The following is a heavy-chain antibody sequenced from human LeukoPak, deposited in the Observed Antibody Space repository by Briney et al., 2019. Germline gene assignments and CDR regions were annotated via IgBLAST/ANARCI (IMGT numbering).Heavy chain of an antibody. V-gene: IGHV3-49*04. CDR2: IRSKAYGGTT. CDR3: TTSPLYGDFDY. D-gene: IGHD4-17*01. Sequence: GRSLRLSCTASGFTFGDYAMSWVRQAPGQGLEWVGFIRSKAYGGTTEYAASVKGRFTISRDDSKSIAYLQMNSLKTEDTAVYSCTTSPLYGDFDYWGQGTLVTVSS. CDR1: GFTFGDYA. J-gene: IGHJ4*02.